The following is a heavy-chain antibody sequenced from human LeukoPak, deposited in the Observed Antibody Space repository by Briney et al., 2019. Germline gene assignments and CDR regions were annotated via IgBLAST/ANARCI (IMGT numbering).Heavy chain of an antibody. CDR1: GGSFSGYY. D-gene: IGHD6-19*01. CDR3: ARAAGGGPLDY. CDR2: INHSGST. V-gene: IGHV4-34*01. Sequence: SETLSLTCAVYGGSFSGYYWSWIRQPPGKGLEWIGEINHSGSTNYNPSLKSRVTISVDTSKNQFSLKLSSVTAADTAVYYCARAAGGGPLDYWGQGTLVTVSS. J-gene: IGHJ4*02.